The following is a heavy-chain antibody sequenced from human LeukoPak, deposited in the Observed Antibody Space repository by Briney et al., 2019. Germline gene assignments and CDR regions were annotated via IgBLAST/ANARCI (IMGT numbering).Heavy chain of an antibody. V-gene: IGHV4-31*03. D-gene: IGHD3-22*01. CDR3: ARVPYYDSSGYYPEFDY. CDR1: GDSISSGGYY. Sequence: SETLSLTCTVSGDSISSGGYYWSWIRQHPGKGLEWIGYIYYSGSTYYNPSLKSRVTISVDTSKNQFSLKLSSVTAADTAVYYCARVPYYDSSGYYPEFDYWGQGTLVTVSS. J-gene: IGHJ4*02. CDR2: IYYSGST.